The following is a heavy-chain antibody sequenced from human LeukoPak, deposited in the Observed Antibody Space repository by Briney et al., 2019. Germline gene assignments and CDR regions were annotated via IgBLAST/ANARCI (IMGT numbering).Heavy chain of an antibody. D-gene: IGHD6-13*01. J-gene: IGHJ4*02. CDR3: ARHPYSSTVDY. CDR1: GGSISSSSYY. V-gene: IGHV4-39*01. CDR2: IYYSGST. Sequence: SETLSLTCTVPGGSISSSSYYWGWIRQPPGKGLEWIGSIYYSGSTYYNPSLKSRVTISVDTSKNQFSLKLSSVTAADTAVYYCARHPYSSTVDYWGQGTLVTVSS.